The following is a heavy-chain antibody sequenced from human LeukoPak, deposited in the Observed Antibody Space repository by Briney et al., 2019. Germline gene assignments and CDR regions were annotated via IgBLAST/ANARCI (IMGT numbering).Heavy chain of an antibody. Sequence: KASETLSLTCAVYGGSFSGYYWSWIRQPPGKGLEWIGEINHSGSTNYNPSLKSRVTISVDTSKNQFSLKLSSVTAADTAVYYCARSGYDSSGYRRPLDYWGQGTLVTVSS. J-gene: IGHJ4*02. D-gene: IGHD3-22*01. V-gene: IGHV4-34*01. CDR3: ARSGYDSSGYRRPLDY. CDR2: INHSGST. CDR1: GGSFSGYY.